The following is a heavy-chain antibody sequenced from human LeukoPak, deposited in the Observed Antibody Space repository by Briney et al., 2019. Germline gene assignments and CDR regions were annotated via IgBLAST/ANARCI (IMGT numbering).Heavy chain of an antibody. D-gene: IGHD6-13*01. CDR2: IYYSGST. J-gene: IGHJ4*02. CDR1: GGSISSYY. CDR3: ARHLRGEQQLSGFDY. V-gene: IGHV4-59*08. Sequence: SETLSFTCTVSGGSISSYYWSWIPQPPGKGLEGIGYIYYSGSTKYNPSLRSRVTISADTSKNQFSLKLSSVTAADTAVYYCARHLRGEQQLSGFDYWGQGTPVTVSS.